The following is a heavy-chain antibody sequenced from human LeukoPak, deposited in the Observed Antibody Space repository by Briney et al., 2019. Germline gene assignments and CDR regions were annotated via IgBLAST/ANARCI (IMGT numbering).Heavy chain of an antibody. V-gene: IGHV3-72*01. CDR2: IRNKPNSYTT. D-gene: IGHD2-15*01. CDR3: TRRYGGGSLDYFDL. Sequence: GGSLRLSCAASGFTFSDHYMDWVRQAPGKGLEWVGRIRNKPNSYTTEYAASVNGRFTVSRDDTKSSLFLQMDDLKPEDTAVYYCTRRYGGGSLDYFDLWGRGTLVTVSS. J-gene: IGHJ2*01. CDR1: GFTFSDHY.